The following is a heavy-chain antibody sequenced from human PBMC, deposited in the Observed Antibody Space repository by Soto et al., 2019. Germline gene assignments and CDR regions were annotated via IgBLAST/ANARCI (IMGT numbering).Heavy chain of an antibody. D-gene: IGHD3-22*01. Sequence: GESLKISCKRSGYSFPNYWIGWVRQMPGKGLEKMGIIYPGDSDNRYSPSFQGQVTISADKSISTAYLQWNSLKDSDAAMYYCAIHYVYYHDRSGYYNSAGYFDLWVRGTQVTVSS. V-gene: IGHV5-51*01. CDR3: AIHYVYYHDRSGYYNSAGYFDL. CDR1: GYSFPNYW. J-gene: IGHJ2*01. CDR2: IYPGDSDN.